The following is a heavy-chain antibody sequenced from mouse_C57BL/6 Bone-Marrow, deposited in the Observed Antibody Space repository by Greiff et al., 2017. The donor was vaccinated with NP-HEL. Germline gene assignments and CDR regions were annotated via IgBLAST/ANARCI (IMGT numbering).Heavy chain of an antibody. CDR3: AERYYDGSSYGKHTHWYFDV. J-gene: IGHJ1*03. Sequence: VQLQQPGAELVKPGASVKLSCTASGYTFTSYWMHWVQQRPGQGLEWIGMIHPNSGSTNYNEKFKGKATLTVDKSSSTAYMQLSSLTSEDAEFYDCAERYYDGSSYGKHTHWYFDVWGTGTTVTVSS. CDR2: IHPNSGST. V-gene: IGHV1-64*01. D-gene: IGHD1-1*01. CDR1: GYTFTSYW.